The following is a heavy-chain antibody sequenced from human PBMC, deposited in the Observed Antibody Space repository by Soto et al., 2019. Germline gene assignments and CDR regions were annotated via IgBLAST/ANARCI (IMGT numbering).Heavy chain of an antibody. V-gene: IGHV4-34*01. J-gene: IGHJ6*02. CDR3: ARGQDPMVRGVSGMDV. D-gene: IGHD3-10*01. Sequence: PSETLCLTCAVYGGSFSGDYWSWVRQPPWKGLEWIGEINHSGSTNYNPSLKSRVTISVDTSKNQFSLKLSSVTAADTAVYYCARGQDPMVRGVSGMDVWGQGTTVTVSS. CDR1: GGSFSGDY. CDR2: INHSGST.